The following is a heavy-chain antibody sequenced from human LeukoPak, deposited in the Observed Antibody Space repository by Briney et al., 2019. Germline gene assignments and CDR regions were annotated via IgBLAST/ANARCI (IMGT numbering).Heavy chain of an antibody. J-gene: IGHJ4*02. D-gene: IGHD3-3*01. CDR2: ISVKDGHT. Sequence: ASVKVSCKASGYTFTNHGISWVRQAPGQGLEWMGWISVKDGHTDYAQNYQGRVTMTTDTSTSTAYMELRSLRSDDTALHYCARESYYDFWSGFRDYWGQGTLVTVSS. CDR3: ARESYYDFWSGFRDY. CDR1: GYTFTNHG. V-gene: IGHV1-18*01.